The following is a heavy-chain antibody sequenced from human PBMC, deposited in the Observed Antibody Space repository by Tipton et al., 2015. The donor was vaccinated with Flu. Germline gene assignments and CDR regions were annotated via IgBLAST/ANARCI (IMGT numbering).Heavy chain of an antibody. V-gene: IGHV3-48*03. CDR1: GFTFSDSA. D-gene: IGHD3-22*01. CDR3: ARVWDDSGYDYDLG. J-gene: IGHJ4*02. CDR2: ISSSGDDN. Sequence: SLRLSCAASGFTFSDSAMNWVRQAPGQGLDWLSYISSSGDDNYYGDPKKGRLSISRANAKHSLYLQTYDMTAEDTALYYCARVWDDSGYDYDLGWGQGTLVTVSS.